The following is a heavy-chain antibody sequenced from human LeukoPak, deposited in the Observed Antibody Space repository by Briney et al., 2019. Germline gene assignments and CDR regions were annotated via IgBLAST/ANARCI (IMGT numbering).Heavy chain of an antibody. V-gene: IGHV4-59*01. CDR3: AREGSEDYSFDY. D-gene: IGHD3-10*01. CDR1: GGSISSYY. CDR2: IYYSGST. Sequence: MPSETLSLTCTVSGGSISSYYWSWIRQPPGKGLEWIGYIYYSGSTNYNPSLKSRVTISVDTSKNQFSLKLSSVTAADTAVYYCAREGSEDYSFDYLGQGTLVTVSS. J-gene: IGHJ4*02.